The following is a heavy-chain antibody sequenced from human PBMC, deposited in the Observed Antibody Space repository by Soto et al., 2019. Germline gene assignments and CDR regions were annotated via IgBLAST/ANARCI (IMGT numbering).Heavy chain of an antibody. V-gene: IGHV3-23*01. D-gene: IGHD6-13*01. CDR3: AKLSLFVSAAAGRGPFDY. Sequence: VQLLESGGGLVQPGGSLRLSCAASGFTFSNYAMSWVRQAPGKGLEWVSAVSGSVGNTYYADSVQGRFTISRDNSKNMLNLQMNSLRAEDTAVYYCAKLSLFVSAAAGRGPFDYWGQGTLVTVSS. CDR2: VSGSVGNT. J-gene: IGHJ4*02. CDR1: GFTFSNYA.